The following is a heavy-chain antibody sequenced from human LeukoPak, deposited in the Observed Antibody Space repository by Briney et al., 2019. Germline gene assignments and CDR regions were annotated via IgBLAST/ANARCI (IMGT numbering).Heavy chain of an antibody. J-gene: IGHJ4*02. V-gene: IGHV3-23*01. D-gene: IGHD1-26*01. CDR3: TTVIMGAPKDDY. CDR1: GFTFSSYA. CDR2: IGYAGGDI. Sequence: GGSLRLSCAASGFTFSSYAMTWVRQAPGKGLEWVSVIGYAGGDIQYADSVKGRFTISRDNSKNTLYLQMNSLRAEDTAVYYCTTVIMGAPKDDYWGQGTLVTVSS.